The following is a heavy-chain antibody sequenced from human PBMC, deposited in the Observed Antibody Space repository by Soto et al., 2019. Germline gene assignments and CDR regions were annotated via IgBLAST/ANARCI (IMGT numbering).Heavy chain of an antibody. CDR1: GGSFSGYY. D-gene: IGHD2-15*01. Sequence: PSETLSLTCAVYGGSFSGYYWSWIRQPPGKGLEWIGEINHSGSTNYNPSLKSRVTISVDTSKNQFSLRLSSVTAADTAVYYCAFVVVVAAQTAFDIWGQGTMVTVSS. CDR3: AFVVVVAAQTAFDI. J-gene: IGHJ3*02. CDR2: INHSGST. V-gene: IGHV4-34*01.